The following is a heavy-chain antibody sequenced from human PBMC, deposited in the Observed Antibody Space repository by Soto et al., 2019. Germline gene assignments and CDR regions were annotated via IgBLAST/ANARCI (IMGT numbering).Heavy chain of an antibody. J-gene: IGHJ4*01. CDR2: IYSGGST. V-gene: IGHV3-66*01. D-gene: IGHD1-26*01. CDR1: GFAVSSNY. Sequence: EVQLVESGGGLVQPGGSLRLSCAASGFAVSSNYMTWVRQAPGKGLEWVSVIYSGGSTYYADSVKGRFAISRDSSKNTLYLQMNSLRAEDTAMYYCATRGSFDYWGHGTLVIVSS. CDR3: ATRGSFDY.